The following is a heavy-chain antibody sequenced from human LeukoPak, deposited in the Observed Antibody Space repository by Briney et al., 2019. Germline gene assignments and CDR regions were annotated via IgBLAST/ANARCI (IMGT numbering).Heavy chain of an antibody. D-gene: IGHD6-13*01. V-gene: IGHV3-9*01. Sequence: PGGSLRLSRAASGFTFDDYAMHWVRQAPGKGLEWVSGISWNSGSIGYADSVKGRFTISRDNAKNSLYLQMNSLRAEDTALYYCATMWYSSSWLNYWGQGTLVTVSS. CDR3: ATMWYSSSWLNY. J-gene: IGHJ4*02. CDR1: GFTFDDYA. CDR2: ISWNSGSI.